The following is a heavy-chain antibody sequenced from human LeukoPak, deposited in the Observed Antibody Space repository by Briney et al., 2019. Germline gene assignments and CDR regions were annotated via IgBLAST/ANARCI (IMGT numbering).Heavy chain of an antibody. CDR1: GFTFSSYW. Sequence: GSLRLSCAASGFTFSSYWMSWVRQAPEKGLEWVANINQGGSEKYYVDSVKGRFTISRDNAKHSLYLQINSLRAEDTAIYYCARDETALDSWGQGTQVTVSS. J-gene: IGHJ4*02. CDR2: INQGGSEK. D-gene: IGHD5-18*01. V-gene: IGHV3-7*01. CDR3: ARDETALDS.